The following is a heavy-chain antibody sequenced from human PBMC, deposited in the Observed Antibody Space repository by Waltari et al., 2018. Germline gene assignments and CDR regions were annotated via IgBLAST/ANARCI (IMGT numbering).Heavy chain of an antibody. CDR1: GGSLTNYY. CDR3: ARRDSFTDF. CDR2: LYYSGST. Sequence: QVQLQESGPGLVKPSETLSLICTVSGGSLTNYYWGWVRQPPGRGLEWICDLYYSGSTYSAGSTAYNPSLKSRVTISINTPRAQFSLELRSVTAADTAVYYCARRDSFTDFWGQGTLIIVSS. J-gene: IGHJ4*02. D-gene: IGHD2-21*01. V-gene: IGHV4-59*08.